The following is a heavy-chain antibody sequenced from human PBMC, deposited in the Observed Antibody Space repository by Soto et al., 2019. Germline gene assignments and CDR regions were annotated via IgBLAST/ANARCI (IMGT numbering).Heavy chain of an antibody. CDR3: AKASGWRHFVGYKYDLDV. Sequence: QVQLVESGGGLVKPGGSLRLSCAVSGFTVRAHYMTWIRQAPGKGLEWVSYISGSGTYTNYADSVKGRFIISRDIAKNSLWLQISSLRAEDTAVYYCAKASGWRHFVGYKYDLDVWGQGTAVTVSS. D-gene: IGHD3-22*01. J-gene: IGHJ6*02. V-gene: IGHV3-11*06. CDR1: GFTVRAHY. CDR2: ISGSGTYT.